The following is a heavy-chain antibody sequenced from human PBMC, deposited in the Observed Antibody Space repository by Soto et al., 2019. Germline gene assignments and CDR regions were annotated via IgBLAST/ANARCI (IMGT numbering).Heavy chain of an antibody. V-gene: IGHV4-39*01. D-gene: IGHD2-15*01. CDR1: GGSIGNLSYC. Sequence: PSQPLPLTWTVSGGSIGNLSYCCGIIRQPPGKGLEWIGSIYYSGSTYYNPSLKSRVTISVDTSKNQFSLKLSSVTAADTAVYYCARLSDPQAVVVAATLGAFDIWGQGTMVTVSS. CDR3: ARLSDPQAVVVAATLGAFDI. CDR2: IYYSGST. J-gene: IGHJ3*02.